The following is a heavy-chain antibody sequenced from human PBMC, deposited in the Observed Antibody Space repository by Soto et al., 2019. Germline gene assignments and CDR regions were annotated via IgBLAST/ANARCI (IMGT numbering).Heavy chain of an antibody. D-gene: IGHD1-26*01. CDR3: EKAGGSGSYFFDY. V-gene: IGHV1-8*02. J-gene: IGHJ4*02. CDR2: MNPNSGNT. CDR1: GYTFTSYG. Sequence: ASVKVSCKASGYTFTSYGISWVRQAPGQGLEWMGWMNPNSGNTGYAQKFQGRVTMTRNTSISTAYMELSSLRSEDTAVYYCEKAGGSGSYFFDYWGQGALVTVSS.